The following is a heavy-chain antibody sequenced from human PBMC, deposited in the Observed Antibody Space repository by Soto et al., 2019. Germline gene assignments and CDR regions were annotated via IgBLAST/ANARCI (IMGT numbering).Heavy chain of an antibody. V-gene: IGHV1-69*13. D-gene: IGHD3-16*01. CDR2: IIPIFGTA. J-gene: IGHJ4*02. Sequence: SVKVSCKASGGTFSSYAISWVRQAPGQGLEWMGGIIPIFGTANCAQKFQGRVTITADESTSTAYMELSSLRSEDTAVYYCARGKRSDLYFDYWGQGTLVTVSS. CDR1: GGTFSSYA. CDR3: ARGKRSDLYFDY.